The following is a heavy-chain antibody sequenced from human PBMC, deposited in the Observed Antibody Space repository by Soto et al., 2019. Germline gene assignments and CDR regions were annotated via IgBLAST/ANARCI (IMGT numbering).Heavy chain of an antibody. V-gene: IGHV1-69*01. CDR2: IIPIFGTP. J-gene: IGHJ6*02. CDR3: ARGEQTGYLKTLTYNEMYV. D-gene: IGHD1-1*01. CDR1: GGTLTTYA. Sequence: QVQLVQSGAEVKRPGSSVKVSCKASGGTLTTYAISWVRQAPGQGLAWMGGIIPIFGTPDYAESHQGRLTITADESTNTAYMELSSLTFEDTAVYYCARGEQTGYLKTLTYNEMYVWGQGTTVTVSS.